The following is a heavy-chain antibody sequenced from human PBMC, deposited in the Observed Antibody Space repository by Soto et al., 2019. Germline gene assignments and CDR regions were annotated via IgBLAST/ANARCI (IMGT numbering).Heavy chain of an antibody. CDR1: CGPISTYY. D-gene: IGHD6-13*01. V-gene: IGHV4-4*07. Sequence: SETLSPTCSVSCGPISTYYWRWIRQRSSKGLEXIVXXYXXGXTXXXPXXXSRVTISVDTSTTQFSVKLTSVTAADTAVYYWARGTAAAGLNWFDPWGQGTVVTVSS. CDR3: ARGTAAAGLNWFDP. J-gene: IGHJ5*02. CDR2: XYXXGXT.